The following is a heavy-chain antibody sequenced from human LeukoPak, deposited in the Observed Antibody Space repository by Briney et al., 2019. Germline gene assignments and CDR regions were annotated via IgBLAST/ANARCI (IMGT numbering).Heavy chain of an antibody. V-gene: IGHV4-59*08. CDR3: ARHVIAARRGGVDY. CDR1: GGSISSYY. J-gene: IGHJ4*02. Sequence: SETLSLTCTVSGGSISSYYWSWIRQPPGKGLEWIGYIYYSGSTNYNPSLKSRVTISVDTSKNQFSLKLSSVTAADTAVYYCARHVIAARRGGVDYWGQGTLVTVSS. D-gene: IGHD6-6*01. CDR2: IYYSGST.